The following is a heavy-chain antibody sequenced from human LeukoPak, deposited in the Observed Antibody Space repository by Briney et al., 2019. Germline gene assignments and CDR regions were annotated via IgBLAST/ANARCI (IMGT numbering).Heavy chain of an antibody. Sequence: PGGSLRLSCAASGFTFSSYAMSWVRQAPGKGLEWVSAISGSGGSTYYADSVKGRFTISRDNSKNTLYLQMNSLGAEDTAVYYCAKDPRSYYYYYYMDVWGKGTTVTVSS. CDR1: GFTFSSYA. J-gene: IGHJ6*03. CDR3: AKDPRSYYYYYYMDV. CDR2: ISGSGGST. V-gene: IGHV3-23*01.